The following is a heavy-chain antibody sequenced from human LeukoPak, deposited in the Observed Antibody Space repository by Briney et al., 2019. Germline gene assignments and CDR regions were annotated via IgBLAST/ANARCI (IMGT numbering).Heavy chain of an antibody. D-gene: IGHD4-23*01. CDR3: AKDRWTGSYYFDF. CDR1: GFTFSNYD. Sequence: PGGSLRLSCAASGFTFSNYDMHWVRQAPGKGLEWVAVISYDGTDKSYADSAKGRFTISRDNSKSTLYLQMNSLRPADTAVYYCAKDRWTGSYYFDFWGQGALLTVSS. V-gene: IGHV3-30*18. CDR2: ISYDGTDK. J-gene: IGHJ4*02.